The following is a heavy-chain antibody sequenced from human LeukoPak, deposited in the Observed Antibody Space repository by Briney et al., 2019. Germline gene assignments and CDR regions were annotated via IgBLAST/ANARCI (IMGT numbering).Heavy chain of an antibody. D-gene: IGHD3-10*01. V-gene: IGHV4-38-2*01. Sequence: SETLSLTCAVSGYSISSGYYWGWIRQPPEKGLEWIGEINHSGSTNYNPSLKSRVTISVDTSKNQFSLKLSSVTAADTAVYYCARGRVLYGSGGIIPNGDYWGQGALVTVSS. CDR1: GYSISSGYY. J-gene: IGHJ4*02. CDR2: INHSGST. CDR3: ARGRVLYGSGGIIPNGDY.